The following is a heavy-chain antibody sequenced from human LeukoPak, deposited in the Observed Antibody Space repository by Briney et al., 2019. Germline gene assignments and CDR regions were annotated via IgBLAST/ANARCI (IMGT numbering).Heavy chain of an antibody. CDR1: GGTFSSYA. D-gene: IGHD3-10*01. Sequence: SVKVSCKASGGTFSSYAISWVRQAPGQGLEWMGRIISIFGTANYAQKFQGRVTITADESTSTAYMELSSLRSEDTAVYYCAREEGYYGSGSYKGPGVWGQGTLVTVSS. CDR2: IISIFGTA. V-gene: IGHV1-69*15. J-gene: IGHJ4*02. CDR3: AREEGYYGSGSYKGPGV.